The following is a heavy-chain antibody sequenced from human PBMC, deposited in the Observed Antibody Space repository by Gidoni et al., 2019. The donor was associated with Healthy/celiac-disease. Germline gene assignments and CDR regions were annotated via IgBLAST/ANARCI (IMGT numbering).Heavy chain of an antibody. CDR2: IYYSGST. J-gene: IGHJ6*02. Sequence: QLQLQASCPGLVKPSETLSLTCTVSGGSIRSSSYYWGWIRQPPGKGLEWIGSIYYSGSTYYNPSLKSRVTISVDTSKNQFSLKLSSVTAADTAVYYCARIPVDLEWLSIDPGPPVWGQGTTVTVSS. D-gene: IGHD3-3*01. V-gene: IGHV4-39*01. CDR3: ARIPVDLEWLSIDPGPPV. CDR1: GGSIRSSSYY.